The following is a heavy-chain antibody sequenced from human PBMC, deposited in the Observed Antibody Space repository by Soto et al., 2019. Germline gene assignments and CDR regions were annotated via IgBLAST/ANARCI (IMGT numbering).Heavy chain of an antibody. D-gene: IGHD1-20*01. V-gene: IGHV4-59*01. J-gene: IGHJ6*02. CDR2: IYYSGST. CDR3: ARGMGNWNGNYYYYYGMDV. Sequence: PSETLSLTCTVSGGSISSYYWSWIRHPPGKGLEWIGYIYYSGSTNYNPSLKSRVTISVDTSKNQFSLKLSSVTAADTAVYYCARGMGNWNGNYYYYYGMDVWGQGTTVTVSS. CDR1: GGSISSYY.